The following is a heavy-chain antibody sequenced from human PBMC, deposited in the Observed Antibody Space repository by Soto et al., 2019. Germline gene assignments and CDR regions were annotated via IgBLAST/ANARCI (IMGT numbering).Heavy chain of an antibody. CDR2: ISYDGSNK. J-gene: IGHJ6*02. CDR1: GFTFRSYG. Sequence: PGGSLRLSCAASGFTFRSYGMHWVRQAPGKGLEWVAVISYDGSNKYYADSVKGRFTISRDNSKNTLYLQMNSLRAEDTAVYYCAKDRALTAPTSLLKSGMDVWGQGTTVTVSS. CDR3: AKDRALTAPTSLLKSGMDV. V-gene: IGHV3-30*18. D-gene: IGHD2-15*01.